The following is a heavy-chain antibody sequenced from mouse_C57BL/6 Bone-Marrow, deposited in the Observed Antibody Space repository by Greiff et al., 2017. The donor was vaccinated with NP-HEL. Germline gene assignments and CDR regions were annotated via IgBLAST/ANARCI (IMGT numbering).Heavy chain of an antibody. Sequence: VQLQQPGAELVRPGSSVKLSCKASGYTFTSYWMDWVKQRPGQGLEWIGNIYPSDSETYYNQKFKAKATLTVDKSSSTAYMQLSSLTSEDSAVYYCARLGYCGGGDYWGQGTTLTVSS. D-gene: IGHD2-14*01. CDR1: GYTFTSYW. J-gene: IGHJ2*01. CDR3: ARLGYCGGGDY. CDR2: IYPSDSET. V-gene: IGHV1-61*01.